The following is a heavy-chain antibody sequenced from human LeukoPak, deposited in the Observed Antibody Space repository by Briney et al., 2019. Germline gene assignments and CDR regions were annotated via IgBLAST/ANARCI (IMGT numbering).Heavy chain of an antibody. CDR1: GFTFSNYA. V-gene: IGHV3-21*01. J-gene: IGHJ4*02. Sequence: PGGSLRLSCKASGFTFSNYAMNWVRQPPGKGLEWVSSITSVSAYKYYADSVKGRFTIPRDNAKNSLFLQMNSLRAEDTAIYYCARDPTADDYWGQGTLVTVAS. D-gene: IGHD2-2*01. CDR2: ITSVSAYK. CDR3: ARDPTADDY.